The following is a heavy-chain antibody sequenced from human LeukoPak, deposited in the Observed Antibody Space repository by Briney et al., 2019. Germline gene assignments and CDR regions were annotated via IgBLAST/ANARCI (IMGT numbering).Heavy chain of an antibody. J-gene: IGHJ6*03. CDR3: ASYGGNPYYYYYYMDV. D-gene: IGHD4-23*01. CDR1: GGSITNNY. Sequence: SETLSLTCTVSGGSITNNYWSWIRQPPGKGLEWIGEINHSGSTNYNPSLKSRVTISVDTSKNQFSLKLSSVTAADTAVYYCASYGGNPYYYYYYMDVWGKGTTVTVSS. V-gene: IGHV4-34*01. CDR2: INHSGST.